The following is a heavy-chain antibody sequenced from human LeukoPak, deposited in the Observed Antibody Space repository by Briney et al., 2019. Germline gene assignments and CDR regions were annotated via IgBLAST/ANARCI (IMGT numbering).Heavy chain of an antibody. D-gene: IGHD2-2*01. CDR2: IFPSGGEI. Sequence: PGGALRLSCAASGFTLSTPAMIWVRQPPGKGVEWVSSIFPSGGEIHYADSVRGRFTISRDNSKSTLSLQMNSLRAEDTAVYYCAKGFYCSSSTCLDYWGQGTLVAVSS. CDR3: AKGFYCSSSTCLDY. CDR1: GFTLSTPA. V-gene: IGHV3-23*01. J-gene: IGHJ4*02.